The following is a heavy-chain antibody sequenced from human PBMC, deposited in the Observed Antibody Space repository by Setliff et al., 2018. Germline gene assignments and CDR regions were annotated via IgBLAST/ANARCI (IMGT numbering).Heavy chain of an antibody. CDR2: INHSGST. CDR1: GGSFSGYY. V-gene: IGHV4-34*01. D-gene: IGHD2-2*02. CDR3: AKGDDTECYSSFDY. J-gene: IGHJ4*02. Sequence: TLSLTCAVYGGSFSGYYWSWIRQPPGKGLEWIGEINHSGSTNYNPSLKSRVTISEDTSKSQSSLKLSSVTAADTAVYYCAKGDDTECYSSFDYWGQGALVTVSS.